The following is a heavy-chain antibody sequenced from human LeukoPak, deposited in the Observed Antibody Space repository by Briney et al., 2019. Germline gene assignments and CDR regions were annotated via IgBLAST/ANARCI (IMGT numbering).Heavy chain of an antibody. J-gene: IGHJ3*02. D-gene: IGHD5/OR15-5a*01. Sequence: QSGGSLRLSCAASGFTFSSYWMHWVRQVPGKGLVWVSHINNDGSSTSYADSVKGRFTISRDNAKNTLYLHMDRLGAEDTAVYYCVKDVFFSVGDTLDIWGQGTMVTVSS. CDR3: VKDVFFSVGDTLDI. CDR1: GFTFSSYW. V-gene: IGHV3-74*01. CDR2: INNDGSST.